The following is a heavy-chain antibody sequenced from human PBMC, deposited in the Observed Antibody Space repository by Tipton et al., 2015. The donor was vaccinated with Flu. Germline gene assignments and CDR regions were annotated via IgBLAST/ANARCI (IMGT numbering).Heavy chain of an antibody. CDR2: IFYTGNT. J-gene: IGHJ5*02. D-gene: IGHD2/OR15-2a*01. Sequence: TLSLTCSLSGGSISDYYYTWIRQPPGKGLEWIGSIFYTGNTDYSPSLQSRVTISLDTSKNQFSLELTSMTAADPAVYYCARVNRSWLVPWGQGTLVTVSS. V-gene: IGHV4-59*13. CDR1: GGSISDYY. CDR3: ARVNRSWLVP.